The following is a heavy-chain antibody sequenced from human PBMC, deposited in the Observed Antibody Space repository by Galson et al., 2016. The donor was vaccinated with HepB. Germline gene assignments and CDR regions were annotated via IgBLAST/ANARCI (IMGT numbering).Heavy chain of an antibody. V-gene: IGHV3-30-3*01. D-gene: IGHD3-9*01. CDR1: GFTFSSYA. CDR3: ASTGPVLRNFDWSYAFDI. CDR2: ISYDGSNK. J-gene: IGHJ3*02. Sequence: SLRLSCAASGFTFSSYALHWVRQAPGKGLEWVAVISYDGSNKYYADSVKGRFTISRDKSKHTLYLQMNSLRAEDTAVYYCASTGPVLRNFDWSYAFDIWGQGTMVTVSS.